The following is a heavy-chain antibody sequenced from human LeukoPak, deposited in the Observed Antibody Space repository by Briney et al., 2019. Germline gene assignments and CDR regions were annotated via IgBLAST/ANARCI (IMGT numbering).Heavy chain of an antibody. V-gene: IGHV3-7*03. CDR1: GFTFSSYW. CDR2: IKRDGSEK. CDR3: AKASDYHHGLDNWFDP. D-gene: IGHD3-10*01. Sequence: QPGGSLRLSCAASGFTFSSYWMHWVRQAPGKGLEWVANIKRDGSEKYYVNSVKGRFTISRDNAKNSLYLQMNSLRAEDTAVYYCAKASDYHHGLDNWFDPWGQGTLVTVSS. J-gene: IGHJ5*02.